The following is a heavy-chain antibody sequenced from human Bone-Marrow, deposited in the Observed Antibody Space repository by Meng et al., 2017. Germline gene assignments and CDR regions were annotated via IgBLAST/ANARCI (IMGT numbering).Heavy chain of an antibody. J-gene: IGHJ5*02. D-gene: IGHD1-26*01. V-gene: IGHV4-4*02. CDR3: ARGQYFSWWELLPAFWFDP. CDR1: GVSISSSNC. CDR2: IYHSGST. Sequence: VQLRASGPGLVTPSGTLSLTCAVSGVSISSSNCWSWVRQPPGKGLEWIGEIYHSGSTNYNPSLKSRVTISVDKSKNQFSLKLSSVTAADTAVYYCARGQYFSWWELLPAFWFDPWGQGTLVTVSS.